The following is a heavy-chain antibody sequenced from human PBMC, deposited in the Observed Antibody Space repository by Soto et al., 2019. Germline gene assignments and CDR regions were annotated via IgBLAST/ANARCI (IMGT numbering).Heavy chain of an antibody. Sequence: SVCLARKSCSYALPELAMHFVCRPLVEGLEWMGGFDPEDGETIYAQKFQGRVTMTEDTSTDTAYMELSSLRSEDTAVYYCAYGDHRELHSFPTRRSSDL. CDR2: FDPEDGET. CDR3: AYGDHRELHSFPTRRSSDL. J-gene: IGHJ2*01. V-gene: IGHV1-24*01. CDR1: SYALPELA. D-gene: IGHD1-26*01.